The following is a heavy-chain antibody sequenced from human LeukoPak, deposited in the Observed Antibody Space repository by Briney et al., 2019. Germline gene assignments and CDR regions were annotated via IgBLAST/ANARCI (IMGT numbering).Heavy chain of an antibody. J-gene: IGHJ4*02. CDR3: AKDRAQQLVLDF. CDR1: GFTFSDYY. V-gene: IGHV3-11*05. D-gene: IGHD6-13*01. Sequence: PGGSLRLSCAASGFTFSDYYMSWIRQALGKGLEWVSYISGSSDNTNYADSVKGRFTISRDNAKNSLYLQMNSLRAEDTAVYYCAKDRAQQLVLDFWGQGTLVTVSS. CDR2: ISGSSDNT.